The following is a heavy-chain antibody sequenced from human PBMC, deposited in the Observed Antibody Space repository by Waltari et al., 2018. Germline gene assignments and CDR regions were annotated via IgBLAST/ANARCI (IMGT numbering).Heavy chain of an antibody. CDR2: ISYDGSNK. CDR1: GFTFSSYA. J-gene: IGHJ4*02. D-gene: IGHD5-18*01. V-gene: IGHV3-30-3*01. CDR3: AAGWSYSYGFLSY. Sequence: QVQLVESGGGVVQPGRSLRLSCAASGFTFSSYAMPWVRQAPGKGLEWVAGISYDGSNKYYADSVKGRFTISRDNSKNTLYLQMNSLRAEDTAVYYCAAGWSYSYGFLSYWGQGTLVTVSS.